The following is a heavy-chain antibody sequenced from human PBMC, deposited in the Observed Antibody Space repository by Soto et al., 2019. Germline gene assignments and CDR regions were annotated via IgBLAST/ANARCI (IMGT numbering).Heavy chain of an antibody. CDR2: IDPSDSYT. CDR1: GYSFTSYW. V-gene: IGHV5-10-1*01. J-gene: IGHJ6*02. CDR3: ASSPVLGYCSGGSCYSSYSGLDV. D-gene: IGHD2-15*01. Sequence: PGESLKISCKGSGYSFTSYWISWVRQMPGKGLEWMGRIDPSDSYTNYSPSFQGHVTISADKSISTAYLQWSSLKASDTAMYYCASSPVLGYCSGGSCYSSYSGLDVWGQGTTVTVSS.